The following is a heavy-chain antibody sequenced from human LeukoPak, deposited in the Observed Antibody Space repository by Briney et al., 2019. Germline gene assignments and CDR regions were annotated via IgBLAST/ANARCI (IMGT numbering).Heavy chain of an antibody. Sequence: SGGSLRLSCAASGFTFSSYGMHWAREAPGKWLEWVAVIWYDGSNKYYADSVKGRFTISRDNSKNTLYLQMNSLRVEDTAVYYCAKDKAYAARYFDYWGQGTLVTVSS. CDR2: IWYDGSNK. CDR3: AKDKAYAARYFDY. CDR1: GFTFSSYG. J-gene: IGHJ4*02. V-gene: IGHV3-33*06. D-gene: IGHD6-6*01.